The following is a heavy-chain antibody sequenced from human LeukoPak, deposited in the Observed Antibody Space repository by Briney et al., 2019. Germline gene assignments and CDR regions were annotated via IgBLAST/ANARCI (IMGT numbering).Heavy chain of an antibody. D-gene: IGHD1-14*01. V-gene: IGHV3-30*18. CDR3: AKERYMLDY. Sequence: QTGGSLRLSCAASGFTFSSYGMHWVRQAPGKGLEWVAVISYDGSKKYCADSVKGRFTISRDNPKNTLYLQMNSLRPEDTAVYFCAKERYMLDYWGQGTLVTVSS. CDR1: GFTFSSYG. CDR2: ISYDGSKK. J-gene: IGHJ4*02.